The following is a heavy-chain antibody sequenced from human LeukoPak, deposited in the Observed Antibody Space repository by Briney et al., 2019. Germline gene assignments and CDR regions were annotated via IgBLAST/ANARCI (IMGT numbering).Heavy chain of an antibody. V-gene: IGHV3-23*01. D-gene: IGHD5-18*01. CDR3: AKRNTALASDY. CDR1: GFTFSSYA. CDR2: ISVSGGST. Sequence: PGGSLRLSCAASGFTFSSYAMTWVRQAPGRGLEWVSAISVSGGSTYYADSVKGRFTISRDNSKNTLYLQMNRLRAEDTAIYYCAKRNTALASDYWGQGTLVTVSS. J-gene: IGHJ4*02.